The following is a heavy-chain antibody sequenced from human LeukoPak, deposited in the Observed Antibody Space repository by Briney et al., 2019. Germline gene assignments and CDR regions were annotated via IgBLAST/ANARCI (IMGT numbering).Heavy chain of an antibody. CDR2: IIPIFGTA. CDR3: ASTLFEYSSSSGDYYYYMDV. J-gene: IGHJ6*03. V-gene: IGHV1-69*05. CDR1: GGTFSSYA. D-gene: IGHD6-6*01. Sequence: GASVKVSCKASGGTFSSYAISWVRQAPGQGLEWMGGIIPIFGTANYAQKFQGRVTITTDESTSTAYMELSSLRSEDTAVYYCASTLFEYSSSSGDYYYYMDVWGKGTTVTVSS.